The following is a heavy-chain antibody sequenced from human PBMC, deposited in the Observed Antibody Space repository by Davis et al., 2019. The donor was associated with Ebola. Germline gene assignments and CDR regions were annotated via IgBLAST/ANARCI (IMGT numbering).Heavy chain of an antibody. J-gene: IGHJ6*04. V-gene: IGHV3-23*01. CDR3: AKSGLSFGVVKYHYGMDV. CDR2: ISGSGGST. Sequence: GGSLRLSCAASGFTFSSYAMSWVRQAPGKGLEWVPAISGSGGSTYCADSVKGRFTISRDNSKKTLYLQMNSLRAEDTAVYYWAKSGLSFGVVKYHYGMDVWGKGTTVTVSS. CDR1: GFTFSSYA. D-gene: IGHD3-3*01.